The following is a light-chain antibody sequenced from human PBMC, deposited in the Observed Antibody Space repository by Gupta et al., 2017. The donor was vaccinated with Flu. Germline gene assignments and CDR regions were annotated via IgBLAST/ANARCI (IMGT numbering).Light chain of an antibody. J-gene: IGKJ1*01. V-gene: IGKV3-20*01. CDR1: QSVSTNH. Sequence: EIVWTQSPGTLSLSPGERATLSCRASQSVSTNHLAWYQQKVGQAPRLLIYGASSRATGIPDRFSGSGSGTDFTLTISRLEPEDFAVYYCQHDSSSSWTFGQGTKVEIK. CDR2: GAS. CDR3: QHDSSSSWT.